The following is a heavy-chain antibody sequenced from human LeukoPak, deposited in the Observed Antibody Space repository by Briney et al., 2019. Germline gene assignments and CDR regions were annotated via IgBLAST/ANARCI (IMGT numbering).Heavy chain of an antibody. CDR1: GYTFTSYY. CDR3: ARGGYYGSGSYYNRPFDY. V-gene: IGHV1-46*01. J-gene: IGHJ4*02. CDR2: INPSGGCT. Sequence: ASVKVSCKASGYTFTSYYMHWVRQAPGQGLEWMGIINPSGGCTSYAQKFQGRVTMTRDMSTSTVYMELSSLRSEDTAVYYCARGGYYGSGSYYNRPFDYWGQGTLVTVSS. D-gene: IGHD3-10*01.